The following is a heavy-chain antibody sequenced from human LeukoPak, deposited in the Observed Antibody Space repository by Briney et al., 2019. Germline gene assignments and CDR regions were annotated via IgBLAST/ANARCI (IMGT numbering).Heavy chain of an antibody. CDR1: GYTFTSYY. Sequence: ASVTVSCKASGYTFTSYYMHWVRQVPGQGLEWMGIINPSGGSTSYAQKFQGRVTMTRDTSTSTVYMELSSLRSEDTAVYYCVYDILTGSDYWGQGTLVTVSS. D-gene: IGHD3-9*01. J-gene: IGHJ4*02. V-gene: IGHV1-46*01. CDR2: INPSGGST. CDR3: VYDILTGSDY.